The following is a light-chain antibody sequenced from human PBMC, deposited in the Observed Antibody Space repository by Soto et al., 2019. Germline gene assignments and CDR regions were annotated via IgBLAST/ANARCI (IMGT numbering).Light chain of an antibody. V-gene: IGKV1-5*01. Sequence: DIQMTQSLSTLSASVGDRVTITCRASQGVNIWLAWYQQKPGKAPKLLIYDASSLESGVPSRFSGSGSGTEFTLTISSLQPDDFATYYCQQYNSYSPWTFGQGTKVDI. CDR2: DAS. J-gene: IGKJ1*01. CDR3: QQYNSYSPWT. CDR1: QGVNIW.